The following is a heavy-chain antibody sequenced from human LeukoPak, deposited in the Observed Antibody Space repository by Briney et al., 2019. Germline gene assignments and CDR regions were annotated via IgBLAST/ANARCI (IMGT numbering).Heavy chain of an antibody. D-gene: IGHD5-18*01. CDR1: GFTFTTYS. CDR2: IKQDGSEK. CDR3: ARDSPERGYSYGPLDNYFDY. V-gene: IGHV3-7*01. J-gene: IGHJ4*02. Sequence: GGSLRLSCEASGFTFTTYSMTWVRQAPGKGLEWVAKIKQDGSEKYHVDSVKGRFTISGDNAKNSLYLQMNSLRAEDTAVYYCARDSPERGYSYGPLDNYFDYWGQGTLVTVSS.